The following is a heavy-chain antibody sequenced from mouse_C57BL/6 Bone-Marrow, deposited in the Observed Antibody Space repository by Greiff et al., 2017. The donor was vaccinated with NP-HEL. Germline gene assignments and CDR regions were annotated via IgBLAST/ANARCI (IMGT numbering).Heavy chain of an antibody. CDR3: AKTVPITTVVARDFEG. CDR2: IWGDGST. D-gene: IGHD1-1*01. V-gene: IGHV2-3*01. CDR1: GFSLTSYG. Sequence: QVQLQQSGPGLVAPSQSLSITCTVSGFSLTSYGVSWVRQPPGQGLEWLGVIWGDGSTTYHSALISRLSISKDNSESQVFLKLNSLQTDDTATYYGAKTVPITTVVARDFEGWGTGTTVTVAS. J-gene: IGHJ1*03.